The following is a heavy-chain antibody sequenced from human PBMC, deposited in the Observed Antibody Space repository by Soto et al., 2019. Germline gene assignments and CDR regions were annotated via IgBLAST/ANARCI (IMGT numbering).Heavy chain of an antibody. V-gene: IGHV1-3*01. CDR2: INAGNGNT. D-gene: IGHD3-22*01. J-gene: IGHJ6*02. CDR1: GYTFTSYA. Sequence: ASVKVSCKASGYTFTSYAMHWVRQAPGQRLEWMGWINAGNGNTKYSQKFRGRVTITRDTSASTAYMELSSLRSEDTAVYYCARAMYYYDSSGYYYYCYYGMDVWGQGTTVTVSS. CDR3: ARAMYYYDSSGYYYYCYYGMDV.